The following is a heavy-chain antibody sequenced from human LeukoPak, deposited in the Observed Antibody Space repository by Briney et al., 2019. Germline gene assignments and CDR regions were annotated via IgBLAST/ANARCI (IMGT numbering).Heavy chain of an antibody. CDR1: GFTFSNYG. CDR3: ARASEGLRILSADY. J-gene: IGHJ4*02. V-gene: IGHV3-30*03. CDR2: ISYDGSEK. D-gene: IGHD2/OR15-2a*01. Sequence: GGSLRLSCAVSGFTFSNYGMYWVRQAPGKGLEWVAVISYDGSEKYYADSVKGRFTISRDNSNNTLSVQMNSLRPEDTAVYYCARASEGLRILSADYWGQGVLVTVSS.